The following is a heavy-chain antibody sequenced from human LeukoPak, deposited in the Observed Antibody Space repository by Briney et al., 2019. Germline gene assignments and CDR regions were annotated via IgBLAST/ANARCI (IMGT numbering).Heavy chain of an antibody. CDR2: IRYDGSNK. Sequence: GGSLRLSCAASGFTFSSYGMHWVRQAPGKGLEWVAFIRYDGSNKNYANSVKGRFTISRDDSKNTLYLHMNSLRPEDTAVYYCAKDRIILPAATSFGSWGQGTLVTVSS. CDR1: GFTFSSYG. J-gene: IGHJ4*02. CDR3: AKDRIILPAATSFGS. D-gene: IGHD2-2*01. V-gene: IGHV3-30*02.